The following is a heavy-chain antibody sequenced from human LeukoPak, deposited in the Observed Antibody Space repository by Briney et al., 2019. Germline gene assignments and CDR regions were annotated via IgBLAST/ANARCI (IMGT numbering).Heavy chain of an antibody. J-gene: IGHJ4*02. CDR2: VYTSGST. Sequence: SETLPLTCTVSGGSISSGSYFWNWIRQPAGKGLEWIGRVYTSGSTNYNPSLKSRVTISLDTSKNQFSLRLNSVTAADTAVYYCARKNGRGYFDYWGQGTLITVSS. V-gene: IGHV4-61*02. CDR1: GGSISSGSYF. D-gene: IGHD2-15*01. CDR3: ARKNGRGYFDY.